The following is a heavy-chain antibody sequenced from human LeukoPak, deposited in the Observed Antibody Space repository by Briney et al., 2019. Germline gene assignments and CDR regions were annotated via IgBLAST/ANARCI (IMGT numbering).Heavy chain of an antibody. J-gene: IGHJ4*02. CDR1: GFTFSGSG. Sequence: GGSLRLSCAASGFTFSGSGMSWVRQAPGKGLEWVSAISGSGGSTYYADSVKGRFTISRDNSENTLYLQMNSLRAEDTAVYYCAKVFSSGWYYFDYWGQGTLVTVSS. V-gene: IGHV3-23*01. CDR2: ISGSGGST. CDR3: AKVFSSGWYYFDY. D-gene: IGHD6-19*01.